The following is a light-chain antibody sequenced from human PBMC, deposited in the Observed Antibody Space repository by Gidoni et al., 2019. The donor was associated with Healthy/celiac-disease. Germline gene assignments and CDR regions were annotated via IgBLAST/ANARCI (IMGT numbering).Light chain of an antibody. CDR1: QSVSSN. J-gene: IGKJ2*03. V-gene: IGKV3-15*01. Sequence: EIVMPQSPATLSVSPGERATLSCRASQSVSSNLAWYQQKPGQAPRLLIYGASTRATGIPARFSGSGSGTEFTLTISSLQSEDFAVDYCQQYNNWPMYSFGQWTKLEIK. CDR2: GAS. CDR3: QQYNNWPMYS.